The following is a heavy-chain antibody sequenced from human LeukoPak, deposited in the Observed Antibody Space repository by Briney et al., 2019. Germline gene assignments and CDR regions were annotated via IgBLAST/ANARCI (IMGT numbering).Heavy chain of an antibody. J-gene: IGHJ4*02. CDR1: GGSISSGSYY. CDR3: ARVRGYSSSWYVLDY. D-gene: IGHD6-13*01. CDR2: IYTSGST. V-gene: IGHV4-61*02. Sequence: PSQTLSLTCTVSGGSISSGSYYWSWIRQPAGKGLEWIGRIYTSGSTNYNPSLKSRVTISVDTSKNQFSLKLSSVTAADTAVYYCARVRGYSSSWYVLDYWGQGTLVTVSS.